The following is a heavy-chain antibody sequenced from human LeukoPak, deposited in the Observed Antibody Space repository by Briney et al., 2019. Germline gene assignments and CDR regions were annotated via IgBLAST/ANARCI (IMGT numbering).Heavy chain of an antibody. Sequence: PGGSLRLSCVASGFIFCSYTMKWVGQAPGKGLEWVSSISISSTYINYADSVKGRFTTSRDNAWNSLYLQMDNLRAEDTAVYYCVRDKWGTYYFDYWGQGTVVTVSS. CDR3: VRDKWGTYYFDY. V-gene: IGHV3-21*06. CDR1: GFIFCSYT. J-gene: IGHJ4*02. CDR2: ISISSTYI. D-gene: IGHD1-14*01.